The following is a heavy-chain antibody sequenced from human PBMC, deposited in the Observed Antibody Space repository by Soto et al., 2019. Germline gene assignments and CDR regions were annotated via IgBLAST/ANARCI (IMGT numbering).Heavy chain of an antibody. CDR3: TTHSEGY. V-gene: IGHV3-73*02. CDR1: GFTFTGST. D-gene: IGHD2-15*01. CDR2: IGGKPNSYAT. Sequence: EVQLVESGGGLVQPGGSLKLSCAASGFTFTGSTIHWVRQASGKGLEWIGRIGGKPNSYATVYAASLKGRFTISRDDSKNTAYLQMNSLKTEDTAVYYCTTHSEGYWGQGTLVTVSS. J-gene: IGHJ4*02.